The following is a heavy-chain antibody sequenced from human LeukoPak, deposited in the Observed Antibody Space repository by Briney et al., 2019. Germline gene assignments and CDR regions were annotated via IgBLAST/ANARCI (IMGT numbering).Heavy chain of an antibody. CDR2: IIPIFGTA. D-gene: IGHD5-12*01. J-gene: IGHJ6*03. CDR1: GGTFSSYA. V-gene: IGHV1-69*05. CDR3: AREPYSGYDPYYYYYYMDV. Sequence: GASVKVSCKASGGTFSSYAICWVRQAPGQGLEWMGRIIPIFGTANYAQKFQGRVTITTDESTSTAYMELSSLRSEDTAVYYCAREPYSGYDPYYYYYYMDVWGKGTTVTVSS.